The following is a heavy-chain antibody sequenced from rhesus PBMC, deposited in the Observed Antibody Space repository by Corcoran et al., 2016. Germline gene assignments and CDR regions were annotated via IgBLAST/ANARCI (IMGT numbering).Heavy chain of an antibody. J-gene: IGHJ4*01. CDR2: ISSASSYI. Sequence: EVQLVESGGGLVQPGGSLRLSCAASGFTFSDYYMSWVRQAPGKGLVWVSSISSASSYISYADSVKGRFTISRDNAKNSLSLQMNSLKTEDTAVYYCTRGIAADSVLFDYWGQGVLVTVSS. D-gene: IGHD6-19*01. V-gene: IGHV3S4*01. CDR1: GFTFSDYY. CDR3: TRGIAADSVLFDY.